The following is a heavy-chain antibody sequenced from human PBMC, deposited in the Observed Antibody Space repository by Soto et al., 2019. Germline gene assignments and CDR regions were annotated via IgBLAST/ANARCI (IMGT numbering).Heavy chain of an antibody. Sequence: GGSLRLSCAASGLTFSNYWMHWVRQSPGKGLVWVSRINSDGSSASYADSVKGRFTISRDNAKNTLYLQMNSLRAEDTAVYYCARDTLELLYYFDYWGQGTLVTVSS. J-gene: IGHJ4*02. CDR1: GLTFSNYW. V-gene: IGHV3-74*01. CDR3: ARDTLELLYYFDY. D-gene: IGHD1-7*01. CDR2: INSDGSSA.